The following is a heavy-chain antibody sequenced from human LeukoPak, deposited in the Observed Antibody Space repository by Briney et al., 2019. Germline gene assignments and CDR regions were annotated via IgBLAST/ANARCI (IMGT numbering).Heavy chain of an antibody. Sequence: ASVKVSCKASGGTFSSYTISWVRQAPGQGLEWMGRIIPILGIANYAQKFQGRVTITADKSTSTAYMELSSLRSEDTAVYYCARDPVISAEDYWGQGTLVTVSS. J-gene: IGHJ4*02. CDR3: ARDPVISAEDY. CDR2: IIPILGIA. V-gene: IGHV1-69*04. CDR1: GGTFSSYT. D-gene: IGHD2/OR15-2a*01.